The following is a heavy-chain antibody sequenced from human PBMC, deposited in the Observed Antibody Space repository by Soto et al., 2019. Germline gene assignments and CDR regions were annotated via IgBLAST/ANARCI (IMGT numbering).Heavy chain of an antibody. CDR2: IREHGSEV. CDR1: GFSFSSYL. Sequence: GGSLRLSCAASGFSFSSYLMNWVRQAPGKGLEWVAYIREHGSEVFYVDSVKGRFTISRDNAKSSLYLQMNSLRADDTAVYFCARVESNGYFKYWGLGTLVTSPQ. V-gene: IGHV3-7*03. CDR3: ARVESNGYFKY. J-gene: IGHJ4*02. D-gene: IGHD2-8*01.